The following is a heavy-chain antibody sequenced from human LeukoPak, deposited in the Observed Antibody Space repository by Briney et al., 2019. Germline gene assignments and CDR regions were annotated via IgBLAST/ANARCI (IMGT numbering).Heavy chain of an antibody. CDR3: ARDLGQYYDTSDNWFDP. CDR2: INSDGINT. J-gene: IGHJ5*02. CDR1: GFTFSSYG. V-gene: IGHV3-74*01. D-gene: IGHD3-22*01. Sequence: GGSLRLSCAASGFTFSSYGMHWVCQAPGKGLVWVSRINSDGINTSYADSVKGRFTISRDNAKNTLNLQMNSLRAEDTAVYYCARDLGQYYDTSDNWFDPWGQGTLVTVSS.